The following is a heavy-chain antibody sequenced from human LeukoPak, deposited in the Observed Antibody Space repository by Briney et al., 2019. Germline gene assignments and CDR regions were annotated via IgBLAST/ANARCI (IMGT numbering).Heavy chain of an antibody. D-gene: IGHD5-12*01. CDR1: GFTFSSYA. J-gene: IGHJ6*02. CDR2: IYSGGST. V-gene: IGHV3-53*01. Sequence: GGSLRLSCAASGFTFSSYAMSWVRQAPGKGLEWVSVIYSGGSTYYADSVKGRFTISRDNSKNTLYLQMNSLRAEDTAVYYCASGYDTYGMDVWGQGTTVTVSS. CDR3: ASGYDTYGMDV.